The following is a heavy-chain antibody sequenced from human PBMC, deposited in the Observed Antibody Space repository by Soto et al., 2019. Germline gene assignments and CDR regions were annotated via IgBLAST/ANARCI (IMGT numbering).Heavy chain of an antibody. D-gene: IGHD6-13*01. CDR3: AKHPLTAAGFDY. CDR2: ITGSGGGT. CDR1: GFTFSNYA. Sequence: EVQLLESGGGLVQPGGSLRLSCAASGFTFSNYAMTWVRQAPGKGLEWVSVITGSGGGTYFVDSVKGRFTISRDNSKSTVYLQMNSLRAEDTAVYYCAKHPLTAAGFDYWGQGTMVTVSS. J-gene: IGHJ4*02. V-gene: IGHV3-23*01.